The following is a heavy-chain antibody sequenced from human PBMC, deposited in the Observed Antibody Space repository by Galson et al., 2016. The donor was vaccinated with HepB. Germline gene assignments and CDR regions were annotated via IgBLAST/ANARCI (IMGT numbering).Heavy chain of an antibody. D-gene: IGHD6-13*01. J-gene: IGHJ5*02. V-gene: IGHV3-30-3*01. CDR2: IQQDGASK. CDR3: ARGSGTERYDWFGP. Sequence: MHWARQAPGKGLEWVAVIQQDGASKYYADSVKGRFTISRDTSKNTLYLQMNSLRVEDTAVYFCARGSGTERYDWFGPWGQGTLVTVSS.